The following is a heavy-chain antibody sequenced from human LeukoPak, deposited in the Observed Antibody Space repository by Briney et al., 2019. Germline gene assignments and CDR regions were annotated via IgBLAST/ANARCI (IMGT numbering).Heavy chain of an antibody. V-gene: IGHV4-61*08. CDR2: IYYSGST. CDR3: ARGETAAGRSYYYYGMDV. CDR1: GGSVGSGGFY. J-gene: IGHJ6*02. D-gene: IGHD6-13*01. Sequence: SETLSLTCTVSGGSVGSGGFYWTWIRQPPGKGLEWIGYIYYSGSTNYIPSLRSRLTISVDTSKNQFSLKLSSVTAADTAVYYCARGETAAGRSYYYYGMDVWGQGTTVTVSS.